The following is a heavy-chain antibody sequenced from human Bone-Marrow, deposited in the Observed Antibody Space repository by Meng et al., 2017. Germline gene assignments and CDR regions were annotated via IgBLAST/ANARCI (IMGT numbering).Heavy chain of an antibody. CDR1: GYTFTSYY. CDR3: AKDGGFEAAPGTSNHSYGMDV. J-gene: IGHJ6*02. D-gene: IGHD6-13*01. V-gene: IGHV1-46*01. Sequence: ASVKVSCKASGYTFTSYYMHWVRQAPGQGLEWMGIINPSGGSTSYAQKFQGRVTMTRDTSTSTVYMELSSLRSEDTAMYYCAKDGGFEAAPGTSNHSYGMDVWGQGTTVTVSS. CDR2: INPSGGST.